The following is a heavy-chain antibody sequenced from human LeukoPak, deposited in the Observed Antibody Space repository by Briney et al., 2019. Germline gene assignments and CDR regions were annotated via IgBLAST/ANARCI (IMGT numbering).Heavy chain of an antibody. V-gene: IGHV3-13*01. D-gene: IGHD3-22*01. CDR3: ARGPPFWGYYDSSGYPRNAFDI. J-gene: IGHJ3*02. CDR2: IGTAGDT. CDR1: GFTFSSYD. Sequence: GGSLRLSCAASGFTFSSYDMHWVRQATGKGLEWVSAIGTAGDTYYPGSVKGRFTISRENAKNSLYLQMNSLRAGDTAVYYCARGPPFWGYYDSSGYPRNAFDIWGQGTMVTVSS.